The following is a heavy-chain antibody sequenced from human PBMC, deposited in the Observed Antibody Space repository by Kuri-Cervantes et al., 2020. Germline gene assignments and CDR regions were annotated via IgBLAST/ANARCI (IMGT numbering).Heavy chain of an antibody. CDR1: GYDFNSYG. CDR2: INPNSGGT. Sequence: ASVKVSCKASGYDFNSYGISWVRQAPGQGLEWMGWINPNSGGTNYAQKFQGRVTMTRDTSISTAYMELSRLRSDDTAVYYCARHTSNGAGDWFDSWGQGTLVTVSS. J-gene: IGHJ5*01. D-gene: IGHD1-26*01. CDR3: ARHTSNGAGDWFDS. V-gene: IGHV1-2*02.